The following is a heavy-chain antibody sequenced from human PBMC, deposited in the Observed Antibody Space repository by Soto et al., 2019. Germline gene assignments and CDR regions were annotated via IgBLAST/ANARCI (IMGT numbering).Heavy chain of an antibody. V-gene: IGHV3-23*01. CDR1: GFTFSSYA. Sequence: EVQLLESGGGLVQPGGSLRLSCAASGFTFSSYAMSWVRQAPGKGLEWVSAISGSGGSTYYADSVKGRFTISRDNSKNTLYLQMNSLRAEDTAVYYCAKVLHSLYSGRYIYYFYGMDVWGQGTTVTVSS. CDR2: ISGSGGST. J-gene: IGHJ6*02. CDR3: AKVLHSLYSGRYIYYFYGMDV. D-gene: IGHD1-26*01.